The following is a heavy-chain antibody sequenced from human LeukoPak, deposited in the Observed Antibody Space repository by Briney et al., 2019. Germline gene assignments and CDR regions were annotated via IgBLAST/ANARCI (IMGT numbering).Heavy chain of an antibody. V-gene: IGHV4-59*12. CDR2: IYYSGST. Sequence: SETLSLTCTVSGGSISSYYWSWIRQPPGKGLEWIGYIYYSGSTNYTPSLKSRVTISVDTSKNQFSLKLSSVTAADTAVYYCARDRAAVVRPVLFDYWGQGTLVTVSS. J-gene: IGHJ4*02. CDR3: ARDRAAVVRPVLFDY. CDR1: GGSISSYY. D-gene: IGHD2-15*01.